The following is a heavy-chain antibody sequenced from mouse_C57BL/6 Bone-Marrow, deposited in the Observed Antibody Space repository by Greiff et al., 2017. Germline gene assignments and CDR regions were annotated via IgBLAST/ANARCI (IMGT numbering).Heavy chain of an antibody. V-gene: IGHV5-17*01. J-gene: IGHJ4*01. CDR3: ARPGGYWNMDY. CDR2: ISSGSSTI. Sequence: VQLKESGGGLVKPGGSLKLSCAASGFTFSDYGMHWVRQAPEKGLEWVAYISSGSSTIYYADTVKGRFTISSDNAKNTLFLQMTSLRSEDTAMYYCARPGGYWNMDYWGQGTSVTVSS. D-gene: IGHD2-3*01. CDR1: GFTFSDYG.